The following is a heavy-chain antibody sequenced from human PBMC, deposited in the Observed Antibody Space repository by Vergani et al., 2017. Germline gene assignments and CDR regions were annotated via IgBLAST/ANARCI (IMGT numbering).Heavy chain of an antibody. Sequence: QVQVVESGGGVVQPGGSLRLSCAASGFTFNSYAIHWVRQAPGKGLEWVAVISYDGSTKYYADSVKGRFTFSRDNSKNTLYLQMNSLRAEDTAVYYCARAYFGDIQYNWFDPWGQGTLVTVSS. CDR1: GFTFNSYA. CDR2: ISYDGSTK. J-gene: IGHJ5*02. V-gene: IGHV3-30-3*01. D-gene: IGHD2-21*01. CDR3: ARAYFGDIQYNWFDP.